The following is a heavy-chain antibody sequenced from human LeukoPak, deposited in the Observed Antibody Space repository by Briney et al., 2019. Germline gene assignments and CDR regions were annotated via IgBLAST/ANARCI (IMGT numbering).Heavy chain of an antibody. CDR1: GFIVSSNY. CDR3: ARDDIAVAGTDY. D-gene: IGHD6-19*01. J-gene: IGHJ4*02. Sequence: GGSLRLSCAASGFIVSSNYVTWVRQAPGKGLEWVSVIYSGGSTYYADSVKGRFTISRDNSKNTLYLQMNSLRAEDTAVYYCARDDIAVAGTDYWGQGTLVTVSS. CDR2: IYSGGST. V-gene: IGHV3-53*01.